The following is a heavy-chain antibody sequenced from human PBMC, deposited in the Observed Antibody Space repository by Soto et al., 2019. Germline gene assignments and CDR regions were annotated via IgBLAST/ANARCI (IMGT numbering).Heavy chain of an antibody. CDR3: ASSSPKRWYFDY. V-gene: IGHV4-30-4*01. D-gene: IGHD4-17*01. CDR1: GGSISSGDYY. CDR2: IYYSGST. J-gene: IGHJ4*02. Sequence: SETLSLTCTVSGGSISSGDYYWSWIRQPPGKGLEWIGYIYYSGSTYYNPSLKSRVTISVDTSKNQFSLKLSSVTAADTAVYYCASSSPKRWYFDYWGQGTLVTVSS.